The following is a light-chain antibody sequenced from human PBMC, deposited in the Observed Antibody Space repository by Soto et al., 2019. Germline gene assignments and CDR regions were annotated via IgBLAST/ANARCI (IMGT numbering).Light chain of an antibody. CDR2: GAS. Sequence: EIVLTQSPGTLSLSPGERATLSCRASQSVSNSYLAWYQQRPGQAPRLLIYGASSRATGIPDRFSGSGSGTDFTLTISRLEPEDFAVYYCQQYGSSPKITFGPGTKVISN. V-gene: IGKV3-20*01. CDR3: QQYGSSPKIT. J-gene: IGKJ3*01. CDR1: QSVSNSY.